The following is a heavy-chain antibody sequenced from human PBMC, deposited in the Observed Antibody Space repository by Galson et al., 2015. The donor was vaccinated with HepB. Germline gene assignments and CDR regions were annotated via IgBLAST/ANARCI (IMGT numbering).Heavy chain of an antibody. Sequence: SLRLSCAASGFTFSSYAMHWVRQAPGKGLEYVSAISSNGGSTYYANSVKGRFTISRDNSKNTLYLQMGSLRAEDMAVYYCARLEYSSSSWGQGTMVTVSS. CDR2: ISSNGGST. D-gene: IGHD6-6*01. CDR1: GFTFSSYA. J-gene: IGHJ3*01. V-gene: IGHV3-64*01. CDR3: ARLEYSSSS.